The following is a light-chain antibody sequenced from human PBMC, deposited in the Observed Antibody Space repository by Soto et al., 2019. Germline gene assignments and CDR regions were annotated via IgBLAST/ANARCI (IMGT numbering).Light chain of an antibody. CDR1: SSNIGSHT. CDR2: NDN. V-gene: IGLV1-44*01. Sequence: QSVLTQPPSASVTPGQRVTISCSGSSSNIGSHTVNWYQKLPGTAPKVLIYNDNQRPSGVPDRFSGSKSGTSASLAISGPXSEDEADYYCAAWDDSLSGWMFGGGTQLTVL. CDR3: AAWDDSLSGWM. J-gene: IGLJ3*02.